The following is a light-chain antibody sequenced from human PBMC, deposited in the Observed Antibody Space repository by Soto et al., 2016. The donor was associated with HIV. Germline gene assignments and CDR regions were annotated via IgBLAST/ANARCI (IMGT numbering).Light chain of an antibody. CDR1: QAVNTW. CDR3: QQYDDYPYT. Sequence: DIQMTQSPSSVSASVGDTVTITCRASQAVNTWLAWYQQKVGKAPKLLIYAASSLQSGVPSRFSGSGSGTEFTLTISSLQPEDFATYYCQQYDDYPYTFGQGTQAGDQT. CDR2: AAS. J-gene: IGKJ2*01. V-gene: IGKV1D-16*01.